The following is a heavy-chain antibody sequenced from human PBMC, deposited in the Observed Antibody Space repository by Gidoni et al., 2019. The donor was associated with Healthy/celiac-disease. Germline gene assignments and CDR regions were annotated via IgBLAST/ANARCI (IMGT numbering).Heavy chain of an antibody. J-gene: IGHJ5*02. CDR3: ARQPILHDSSGWPSIYWGGWFDP. Sequence: QLQLQESGPGLVKPSETLSLTCTVSGGSISSSSYYWGWIRQPPGKGLEWIGSIYYSGSTYYNPSLKSRVTISVDTSKNQFSLKLSSVTAADTAVYYCARQPILHDSSGWPSIYWGGWFDPWGQGTLVTVSS. D-gene: IGHD6-19*01. V-gene: IGHV4-39*01. CDR1: GGSISSSSYY. CDR2: IYYSGST.